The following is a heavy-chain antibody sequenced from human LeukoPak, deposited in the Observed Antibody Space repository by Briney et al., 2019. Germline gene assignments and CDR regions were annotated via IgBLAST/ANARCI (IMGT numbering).Heavy chain of an antibody. D-gene: IGHD5-12*01. V-gene: IGHV1-8*03. CDR1: GYTFSSYD. Sequence: ASVKVSCKASGYTFSSYDVNWVRQATGQGLEWMRWMNPNSGNTGYAQKFQGRVTISRNTSITTAYMELSGLTSEDTAVYYCATYSGYAQWGQGTLVTVSS. CDR2: MNPNSGNT. CDR3: ATYSGYAQ. J-gene: IGHJ4*02.